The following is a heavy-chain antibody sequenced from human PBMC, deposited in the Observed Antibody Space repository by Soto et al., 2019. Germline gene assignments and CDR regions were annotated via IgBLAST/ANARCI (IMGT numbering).Heavy chain of an antibody. D-gene: IGHD3-10*01. CDR3: AIGGCGEFVPQFDS. CDR1: GYTFTSYG. V-gene: IGHV1-18*01. CDR2: ISAYNGNT. J-gene: IGHJ4*02. Sequence: QVQLVQSGAEVKKPGASVKVSCKPSGYTFTSYGITWVRQAPGQGLEWMGWISAYNGNTNYAQKFQGRVTMTTDTPTSTAYMELRSLGSDDTAVYDCAIGGCGEFVPQFDSWGQGTLVTVSS.